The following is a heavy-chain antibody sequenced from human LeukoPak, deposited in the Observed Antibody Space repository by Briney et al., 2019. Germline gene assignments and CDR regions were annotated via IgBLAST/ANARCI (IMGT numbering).Heavy chain of an antibody. D-gene: IGHD2-2*01. Sequence: LAGGSLRLSCAASGFTFSSYWMSWVRQAPGKGLEWVSNIKQDGSETYYVDSVKARFTISRDNAKNSLYLQMNSLRAEDTAVYYCARVVVLPVAIGRGVYFDYWGQGTLVTVSS. CDR1: GFTFSSYW. CDR2: IKQDGSET. J-gene: IGHJ4*02. V-gene: IGHV3-7*04. CDR3: ARVVVLPVAIGRGVYFDY.